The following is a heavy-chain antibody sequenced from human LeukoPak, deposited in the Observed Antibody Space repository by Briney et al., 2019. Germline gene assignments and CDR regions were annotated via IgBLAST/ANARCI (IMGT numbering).Heavy chain of an antibody. Sequence: KPSETLSLTCTVSGGSISSYYWSWIRQPPGKGLEWIGYMHYSGSTNYNPSLKSRVTMSVDTSKNQFSLKLSSVTAADTAVYSCARVAHVDHGYSFGYGYFDYWGQGTLVTVSS. CDR2: MHYSGST. CDR1: GGSISSYY. J-gene: IGHJ4*02. V-gene: IGHV4-59*01. D-gene: IGHD5-18*01. CDR3: ARVAHVDHGYSFGYGYFDY.